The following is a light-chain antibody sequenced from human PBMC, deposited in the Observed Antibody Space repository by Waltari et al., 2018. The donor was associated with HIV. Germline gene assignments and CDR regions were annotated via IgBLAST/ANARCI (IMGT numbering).Light chain of an antibody. V-gene: IGKV1-16*02. CDR2: AAS. CDR3: QQYYTYPFT. CDR1: QGVGNS. J-gene: IGKJ3*01. Sequence: DIQVTQSPSSLSASVGDRVTIPCRASQGVGNSLAWFHQRPGKAPQPLIYAASSLQSGGPTKFSGSGSGTDFTLTISSLQPEDLGTYYCQQYYTYPFTFGPGTKVDIK.